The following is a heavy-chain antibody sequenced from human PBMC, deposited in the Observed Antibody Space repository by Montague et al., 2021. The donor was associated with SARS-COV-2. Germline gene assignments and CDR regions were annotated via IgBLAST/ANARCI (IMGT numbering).Heavy chain of an antibody. CDR1: GGSISSGRYY. CDR2: IYTSGST. D-gene: IGHD3-3*01. V-gene: IGHV4-61*02. J-gene: IGHJ3*02. CDR3: ARILGSYYDIWSCDRNIDGFDI. Sequence: TLSLTCTVSGGSISSGRYYWSWIRQPAGKGLEWIGRIYTSGSTNYNPSLKSRVTISVDTSKNQFSLKLSSVTAADTAVYYCARILGSYYDIWSCDRNIDGFDIWGQGTMVTVSS.